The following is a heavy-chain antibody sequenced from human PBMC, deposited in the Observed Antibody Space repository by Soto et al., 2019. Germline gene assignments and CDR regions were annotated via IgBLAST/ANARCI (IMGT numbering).Heavy chain of an antibody. V-gene: IGHV4-4*07. J-gene: IGHJ5*02. CDR1: GGALSGYY. CDR2: IYSSGST. D-gene: IGHD3-3*01. Sequence: XTLSLPCTVTGGALSGYYWTWIRQSDGEGLEWIGRIYSSGSTNYNPSLKSRVTISLDTSMNYFSLRMSSVTAAYTAVYYCARGQRFSDWFDPWGQGTLGTVS. CDR3: ARGQRFSDWFDP.